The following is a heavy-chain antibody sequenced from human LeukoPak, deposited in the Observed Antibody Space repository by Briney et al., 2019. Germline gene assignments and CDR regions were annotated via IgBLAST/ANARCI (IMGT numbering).Heavy chain of an antibody. CDR3: AIGLRISWYLSSYFDY. CDR2: INHSGST. CDR1: GGSFSGYY. D-gene: IGHD6-13*01. V-gene: IGHV4-34*01. J-gene: IGHJ4*02. Sequence: PSETLSLTCAVYGGSFSGYYWSWIRQPPGKGLEWIGEINHSGSTTYNPSLKSRVTISVERSKNQFSLKLSSVTGAATAGFYCAIGLRISWYLSSYFDYWGQGTLDSVPS.